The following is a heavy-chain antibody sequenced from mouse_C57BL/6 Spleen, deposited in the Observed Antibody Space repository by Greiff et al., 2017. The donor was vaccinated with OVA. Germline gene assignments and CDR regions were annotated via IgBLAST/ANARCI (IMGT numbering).Heavy chain of an antibody. Sequence: QVQLKESGAELVKPGASVKISCKASGYAFSSYWMNWVKQRPGKGLEWIGQIYPGDGDTNYNGKFKGKATLTADKSSSTAYMQLSSLTSEDSAVYFCENYGSSLWFDVWGTGTTVTVSS. CDR3: ENYGSSLWFDV. D-gene: IGHD1-1*01. V-gene: IGHV1-80*01. CDR2: IYPGDGDT. CDR1: GYAFSSYW. J-gene: IGHJ1*03.